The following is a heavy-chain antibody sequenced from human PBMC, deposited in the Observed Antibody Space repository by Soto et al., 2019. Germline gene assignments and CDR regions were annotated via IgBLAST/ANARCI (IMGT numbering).Heavy chain of an antibody. CDR3: ARGTHYYDSIGYSHFFDY. Sequence: PGGSLRLSCRASGFTFSDFAMSWVRQAPGKGLEWVSSISSNGNYIYYADSMKGRFTISRDNAEKSLYLQMNSLRGEDTAVYYCARGTHYYDSIGYSHFFDYWGQGTLVTVYS. CDR1: GFTFSDFA. D-gene: IGHD3-22*01. J-gene: IGHJ4*02. CDR2: ISSNGNYI. V-gene: IGHV3-21*01.